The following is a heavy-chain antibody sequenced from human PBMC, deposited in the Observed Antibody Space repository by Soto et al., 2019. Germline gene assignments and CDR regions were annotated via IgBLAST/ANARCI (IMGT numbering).Heavy chain of an antibody. Sequence: ASVKVSCKASGYTFTSYDINWVRQATGQGLEWMGWMNPNSGNTGYAQKFQGRVTMTRNTSISTAYMELSSLRSEDTAVYYCARGGDPIVVVPAANWADYWGQGTLVTVSS. CDR1: GYTFTSYD. CDR2: MNPNSGNT. CDR3: ARGGDPIVVVPAANWADY. V-gene: IGHV1-8*01. J-gene: IGHJ4*02. D-gene: IGHD2-2*01.